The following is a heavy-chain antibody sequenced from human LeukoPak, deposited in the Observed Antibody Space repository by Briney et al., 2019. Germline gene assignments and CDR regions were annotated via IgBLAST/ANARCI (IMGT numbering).Heavy chain of an antibody. CDR1: GGSISSYY. CDR2: IYYSGST. D-gene: IGHD6-13*01. CDR3: ARGSGRGIAAAGYFDY. V-gene: IGHV4-59*01. Sequence: SETLSLTCTVSGGSISSYYWSWIRQPPGKGLEWIGYIYYSGSTNYNPSLKSRVTISVNTSKNQFSLKLSSVTAADTAVYYCARGSGRGIAAAGYFDYWGQGTLVTVST. J-gene: IGHJ4*02.